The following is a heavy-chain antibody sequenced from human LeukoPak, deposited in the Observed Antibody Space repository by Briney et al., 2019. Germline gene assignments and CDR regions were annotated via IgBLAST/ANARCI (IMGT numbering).Heavy chain of an antibody. CDR1: GFTFADYV. J-gene: IGHJ4*02. CDR3: ARDLSSNWSNLGY. D-gene: IGHD6-13*01. CDR2: INWSGDNT. Sequence: GGSLRLSCEDSGFTFADYVLSWVRQAPGKGPQWVAGINWSGDNTFYADSVKDRFTISRDNTKKTLYLQMDNLRGDDTATYYCARDLSSNWSNLGYWGQGTLVTVSS. V-gene: IGHV3-20*04.